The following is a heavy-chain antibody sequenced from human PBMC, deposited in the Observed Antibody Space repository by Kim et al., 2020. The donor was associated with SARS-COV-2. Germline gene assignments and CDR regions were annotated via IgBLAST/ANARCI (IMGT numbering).Heavy chain of an antibody. CDR1: GFTFSSYW. CDR3: ARDKDYDSSGYHYYDY. D-gene: IGHD3-22*01. V-gene: IGHV3-7*03. J-gene: IGHJ4*02. CDR2: IKQDGSEK. Sequence: GGSLRLSCAASGFTFSSYWMSWVRQAPGKGLEWVANIKQDGSEKYYVDSVKGRFTISRDNAKNSLYLQMNSLRAEDTAVYYCARDKDYDSSGYHYYDYWGQGTLVTVSS.